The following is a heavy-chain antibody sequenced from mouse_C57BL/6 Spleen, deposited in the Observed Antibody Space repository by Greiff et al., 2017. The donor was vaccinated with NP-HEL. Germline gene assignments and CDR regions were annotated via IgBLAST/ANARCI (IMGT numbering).Heavy chain of an antibody. J-gene: IGHJ3*01. D-gene: IGHD2-3*01. CDR2: IWTGGGT. CDR1: GFSFTSYA. CDR3: ARCDDGYSAWFAY. V-gene: IGHV2-9-1*01. Sequence: QVQLQQSGPGLVAPSQSLSITCTASGFSFTSYAISWVRQPPGKGLEWLGVIWTGGGTNYNSALKSRLSISKDNSKSQVFLKMNSLQTDDTARYYCARCDDGYSAWFAYWGQGTLVTVSA.